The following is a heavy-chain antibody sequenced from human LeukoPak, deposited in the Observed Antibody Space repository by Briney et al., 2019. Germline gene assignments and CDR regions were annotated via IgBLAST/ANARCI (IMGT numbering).Heavy chain of an antibody. CDR2: FDPEDGET. Sequence: GASVKVSCKVSGYTLTELSMHWVRQAPGKGLEWMGGFDPEDGETIYAQKFQGRVTMTEDTSTDTAYMELSSLRSEDTAVYYCARDPPDYDSSGYYYLYYFDYWGQGTLVTVSS. CDR1: GYTLTELS. CDR3: ARDPPDYDSSGYYYLYYFDY. D-gene: IGHD3-22*01. J-gene: IGHJ4*02. V-gene: IGHV1-24*01.